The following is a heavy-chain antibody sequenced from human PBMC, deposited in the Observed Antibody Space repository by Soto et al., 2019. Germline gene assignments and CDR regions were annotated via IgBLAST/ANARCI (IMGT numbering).Heavy chain of an antibody. Sequence: SVKVSCKASGGTFSSYTISWVRQAPGQGLEWMGRIIPILGIANYAQKFQGRVTITADKSTSTAYMELRSLGSDDTAVYYCARDRPVAAAGNWFDPWGQGTLVTVSS. CDR1: GGTFSSYT. CDR3: ARDRPVAAAGNWFDP. D-gene: IGHD6-13*01. V-gene: IGHV1-69*04. CDR2: IIPILGIA. J-gene: IGHJ5*02.